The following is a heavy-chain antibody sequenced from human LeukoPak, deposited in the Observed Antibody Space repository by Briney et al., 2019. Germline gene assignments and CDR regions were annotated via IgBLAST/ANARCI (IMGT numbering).Heavy chain of an antibody. V-gene: IGHV4-61*02. CDR1: GGSISSGSYY. D-gene: IGHD4-11*01. J-gene: IGHJ4*02. CDR3: ATHTTDVVVFDY. CDR2: IYTSGST. Sequence: PSQTLSLTCTVSGGSISSGSYYWSWIRQPAGKGLEWVGRIYTSGSTNYNPSLKSRVTISVDTSKNQFSLKLSSVTAADTAVYYCATHTTDVVVFDYWGQGTLVTVSS.